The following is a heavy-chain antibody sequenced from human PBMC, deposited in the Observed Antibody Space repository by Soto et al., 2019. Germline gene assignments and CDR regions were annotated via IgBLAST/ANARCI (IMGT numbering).Heavy chain of an antibody. Sequence: GGSLRLSCTASGFTFGDYAMSWFRQAPGKGLEWVGFIRSKAYGGTTEYAASVKGRFTISRDDSKSIAYLQMNSLKTEDTAVYYCTKEALLWFGELQYFYYYGMDVWGPGTTVTVSS. J-gene: IGHJ6*02. D-gene: IGHD3-10*01. CDR2: IRSKAYGGTT. CDR3: TKEALLWFGELQYFYYYGMDV. CDR1: GFTFGDYA. V-gene: IGHV3-49*03.